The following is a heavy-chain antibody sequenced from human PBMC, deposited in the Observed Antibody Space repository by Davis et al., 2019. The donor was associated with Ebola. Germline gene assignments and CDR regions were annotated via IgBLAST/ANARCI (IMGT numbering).Heavy chain of an antibody. CDR1: GGSISSYY. D-gene: IGHD5-18*01. J-gene: IGHJ4*02. CDR2: IYTSGST. Sequence: PSETLSLTCTVSGGSISSYYWSWIRQPAGKGLEWIGRIYTSGSTNYNPSLKSRVTISVDTSKSKNQFSLKLTSVTAADTAVYYCARDSRLQLWPYFDYWGQGTLVTVSS. V-gene: IGHV4-4*07. CDR3: ARDSRLQLWPYFDY.